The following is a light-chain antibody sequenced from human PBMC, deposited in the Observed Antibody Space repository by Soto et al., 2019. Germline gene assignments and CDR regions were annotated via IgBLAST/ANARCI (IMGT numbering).Light chain of an antibody. CDR3: QHYGSTVYT. Sequence: DIVLTQSPGTLSLSPGERATLSCRASQSVGSKYLAWYQQKPGQAPRLLIYGAFSRATGIPDRFSGSGSGTDFTLTTTRLAPEDFAVYYCQHYGSTVYTFGQGTKLEIK. J-gene: IGKJ2*01. CDR1: QSVGSKY. V-gene: IGKV3-20*01. CDR2: GAF.